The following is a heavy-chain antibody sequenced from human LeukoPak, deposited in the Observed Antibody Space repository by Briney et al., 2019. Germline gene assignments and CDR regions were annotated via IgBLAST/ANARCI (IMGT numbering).Heavy chain of an antibody. CDR3: AREVLRYFDWPLDY. V-gene: IGHV1-18*01. CDR2: ISAYNGNT. Sequence: ASVKVSCKASGYTFTSYGISWVRQAPGQGLEWMGWISAYNGNTNYAQKLQGRVTMTTDTSTSTAYMELRGLRSDDTAVYYCAREVLRYFDWPLDYWGQGTLVTVSS. J-gene: IGHJ4*02. CDR1: GYTFTSYG. D-gene: IGHD3-9*01.